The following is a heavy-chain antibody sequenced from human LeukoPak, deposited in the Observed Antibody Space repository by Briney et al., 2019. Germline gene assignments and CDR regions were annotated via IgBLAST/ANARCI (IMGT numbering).Heavy chain of an antibody. D-gene: IGHD6-19*01. V-gene: IGHV3-11*01. CDR2: IRSSGSTI. J-gene: IGHJ4*02. CDR3: ARRAYSSGWYFFDY. Sequence: PGGSLRLSCAASGFTFSDYYMSWIRQAPGKGLEWVSYIRSSGSTIYYADSVKGRFTISRDNAKNSLFLQMNSLRAEDTAVYYCARRAYSSGWYFFDYWGQGTLVTVSS. CDR1: GFTFSDYY.